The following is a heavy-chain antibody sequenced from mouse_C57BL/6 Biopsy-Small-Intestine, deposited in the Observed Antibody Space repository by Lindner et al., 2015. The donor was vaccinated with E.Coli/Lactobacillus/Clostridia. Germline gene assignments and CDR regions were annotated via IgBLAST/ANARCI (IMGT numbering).Heavy chain of an antibody. D-gene: IGHD1-3*01. Sequence: SVKVSCKASGYTFTSYWIHWVRQAPGQGLEYMGCIHPNSGATCYAQVFRGRVTVTRDTSISTAYLELSGLKYDDTAVYYCARDLRTYNHWGQGTLVTVS. J-gene: IGHJ3*01. CDR2: IHPNSGAT. CDR1: GYTFTSYW. V-gene: IGHV1-53*01. CDR3: ARDLRTYNH.